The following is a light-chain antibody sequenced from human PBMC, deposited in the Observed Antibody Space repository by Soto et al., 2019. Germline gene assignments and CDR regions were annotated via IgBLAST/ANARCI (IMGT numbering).Light chain of an antibody. CDR2: AAS. CDR3: QQYNNWPPWT. V-gene: IGKV3-15*01. J-gene: IGKJ1*01. CDR1: QSIGRN. Sequence: EIVMTQSPATLSVSPGERATLSYRASQSIGRNLAWYQQKPGQAPRLLIYAASIRATDVPARFSGSGAGTEFTLTISGLQSDDFAVYFGQQYNNWPPWTFGRGTKVEIK.